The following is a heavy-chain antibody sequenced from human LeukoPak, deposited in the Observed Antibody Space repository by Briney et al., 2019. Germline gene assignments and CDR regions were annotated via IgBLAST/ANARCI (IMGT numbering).Heavy chain of an antibody. V-gene: IGHV3-23*01. CDR1: GFTFSSYA. CDR2: ISGSGGST. Sequence: GSLRLSCAASGFTFSSYAMSWVRQAPGKGLEWVSAISGSGGSTYYADSVKGRFTISRDNSKNTLYLQMNSLRAEDTAVYYCAKGRGCTNGVCYMDYWGQGTLVTVSS. D-gene: IGHD2-8*01. J-gene: IGHJ4*02. CDR3: AKGRGCTNGVCYMDY.